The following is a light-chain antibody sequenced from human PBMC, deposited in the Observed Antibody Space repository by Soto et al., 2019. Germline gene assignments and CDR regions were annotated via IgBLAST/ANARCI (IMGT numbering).Light chain of an antibody. CDR3: QSYDSSLSASEV. V-gene: IGLV1-40*01. Sequence: QSVLTQPPSVSGAPGQRVTISCTGSSSNIGAGYDVHWYQQLPGTAPKLLIYGNSNRPSGVPDRFSGSKSGTSASLAITGLQAEDEAEYYCQSYDSSLSASEVFGGGTKLTVL. CDR1: SSNIGAGYD. J-gene: IGLJ3*02. CDR2: GNS.